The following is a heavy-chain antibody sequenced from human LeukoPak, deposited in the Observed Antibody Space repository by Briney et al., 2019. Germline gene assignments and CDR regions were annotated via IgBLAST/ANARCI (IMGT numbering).Heavy chain of an antibody. CDR2: IVGSGGST. J-gene: IGHJ4*02. D-gene: IGHD6-19*01. CDR1: GFTFSSYA. CDR3: ARDRAVADGRLYY. Sequence: LAGGSLRLSCAASGFTFSSYAMTWVRQAPGKGLEWVSSIVGSGGSTFYADSVKGRFIISRDNSKNTVYLQMNSLRAEDTAVYYCARDRAVADGRLYYWGQGTLVTVSS. V-gene: IGHV3-23*01.